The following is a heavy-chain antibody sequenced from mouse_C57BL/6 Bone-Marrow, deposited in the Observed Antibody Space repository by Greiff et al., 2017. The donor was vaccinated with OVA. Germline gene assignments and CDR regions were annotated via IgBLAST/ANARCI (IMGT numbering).Heavy chain of an antibody. D-gene: IGHD1-1*01. CDR2: IYPGNSDT. CDR1: GYTFTSYW. J-gene: IGHJ2*01. V-gene: IGHV1-5*01. CDR3: TRQDFLYGSSYSY. Sequence: EVHLVESGTVLARPGASVKMSCKTSGYTFTSYWMHWVKQRPGQGLEWIGAIYPGNSDTSYNQKFKGKAKLTAVTSASTAYMELSSLTNEDSAVYYCTRQDFLYGSSYSYWGQGTTLTVSS.